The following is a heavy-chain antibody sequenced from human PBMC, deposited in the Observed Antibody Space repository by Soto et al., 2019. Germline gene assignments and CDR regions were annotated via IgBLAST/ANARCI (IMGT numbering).Heavy chain of an antibody. CDR2: IYYTGST. CDR3: ARGLAAASRDY. J-gene: IGHJ4*02. Sequence: SETLSLTCTVSGGSINSYYWSWIRQPPGKGLEWIGQIYYTGSTNYNPSLKSRVTISVDRSKNLFSLKLSSVTAADTAVYYCARGLAAASRDYWGQGTLVTVS. V-gene: IGHV4-59*12. D-gene: IGHD6-13*01. CDR1: GGSINSYY.